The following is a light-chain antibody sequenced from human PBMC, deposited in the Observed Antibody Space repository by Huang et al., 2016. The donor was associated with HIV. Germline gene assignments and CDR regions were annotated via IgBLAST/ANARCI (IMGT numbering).Light chain of an antibody. V-gene: IGKV1-39*01. CDR3: QQSARTPRT. Sequence: DIQITQSPSSLSASVGDTVINTCRASQNIKRYLNWYQQEPGKVPKLLISAASNLQSGVPSTFSGSGSGTDFTLTINSLQPEDSATYYCQQSARTPRTFGQGTKLEI. CDR1: QNIKRY. CDR2: AAS. J-gene: IGKJ2*01.